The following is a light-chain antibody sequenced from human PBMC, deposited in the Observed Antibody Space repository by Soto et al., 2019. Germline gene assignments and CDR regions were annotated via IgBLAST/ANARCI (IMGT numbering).Light chain of an antibody. J-gene: IGLJ2*01. V-gene: IGLV1-51*01. Sequence: QSVLTQPPSVSAAPGKKVTISCSGSNSNIGNNHVSWYQHFPGTAPKLLISHNNNRPSGIPDRFSGSKSGTSASLDITGLQTGDEADYYCGAWDSSLSVVVFGRGTRLTVL. CDR1: NSNIGNNH. CDR3: GAWDSSLSVVV. CDR2: HNN.